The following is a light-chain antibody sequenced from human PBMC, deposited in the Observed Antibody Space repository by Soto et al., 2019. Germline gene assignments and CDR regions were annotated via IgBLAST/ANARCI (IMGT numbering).Light chain of an antibody. CDR3: SSYGGSNNLV. V-gene: IGLV2-8*01. CDR1: SSDVGGYNY. CDR2: EVS. J-gene: IGLJ2*01. Sequence: QSALTQPPSASGSPGQSVTISCTGTSSDVGGYNYVSWYQQYPGKAPRLMIYEVSTRPSGVPDRFSGSKSGNTASLTVSGLQAEDEADYYCSSYGGSNNLVFGGGTKLTVL.